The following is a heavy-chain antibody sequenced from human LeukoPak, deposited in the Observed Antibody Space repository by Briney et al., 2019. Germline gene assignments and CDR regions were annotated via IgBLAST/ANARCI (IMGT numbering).Heavy chain of an antibody. D-gene: IGHD3-10*01. CDR2: IYYSGST. CDR3: ARGVVLLWFGELSGYFDY. V-gene: IGHV4-59*08. CDR1: GFTFSNAW. Sequence: GSLRLSCAASGFTFSNAWMSWVRQAPGKGLEWIGYIYYSGSTNYNPSLKSRVTISVDTSKNQFSLKLSSVTAADTAVYYCARGVVLLWFGELSGYFDYWGQGTLVTVSS. J-gene: IGHJ4*02.